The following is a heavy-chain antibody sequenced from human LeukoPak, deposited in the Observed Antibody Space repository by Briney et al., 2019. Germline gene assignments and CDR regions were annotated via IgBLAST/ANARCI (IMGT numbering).Heavy chain of an antibody. J-gene: IGHJ4*02. CDR1: GFTFSNAW. Sequence: GGSLRLSCAASGFTFSNAWMSWVRQAPGKGLEWVGRIRSKTDGGTTDYAAPVKGRFTISRDDSKNTLYLQMNSLKTEDTAVYYCTTDRYYYDSSGYYWYFDYWGQGTLVTVSS. CDR3: TTDRYYYDSSGYYWYFDY. V-gene: IGHV3-15*01. D-gene: IGHD3-22*01. CDR2: IRSKTDGGTT.